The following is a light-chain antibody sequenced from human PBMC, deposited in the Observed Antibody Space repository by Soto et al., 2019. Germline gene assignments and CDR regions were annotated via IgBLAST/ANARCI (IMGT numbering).Light chain of an antibody. Sequence: DIPMTQSPSSLSASVGDIVTITCRASQSISSYLNWYQQKPGKAPKLLIYAASSLQSGVPSRFSGSGSGTDFTLTISSLQPEDVATYYCQQSYSTRWTLGQGTKVDIK. CDR2: AAS. V-gene: IGKV1-39*01. J-gene: IGKJ1*01. CDR3: QQSYSTRWT. CDR1: QSISSY.